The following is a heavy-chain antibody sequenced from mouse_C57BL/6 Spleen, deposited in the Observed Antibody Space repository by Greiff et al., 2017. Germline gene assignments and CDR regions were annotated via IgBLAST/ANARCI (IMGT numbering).Heavy chain of an antibody. J-gene: IGHJ3*01. V-gene: IGHV1-82*01. CDR1: GYAFSSSW. CDR2: IDPGDGDT. D-gene: IGHD2-3*01. Sequence: QVQLKESGPELVKPGASVKISCKASGYAFSSSWMNWVKQRPGKGLEWIGRIDPGDGDTNYNGKFKGKATLTADKSSSTAYMQISSLTSEDSAVYFCARAFLYDGYYVPWFAYWGQGTLVTVSA. CDR3: ARAFLYDGYYVPWFAY.